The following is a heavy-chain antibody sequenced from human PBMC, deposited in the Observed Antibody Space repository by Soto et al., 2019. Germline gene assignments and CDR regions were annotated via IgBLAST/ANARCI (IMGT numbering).Heavy chain of an antibody. CDR2: INAGNGNT. J-gene: IGHJ4*02. D-gene: IGHD6-19*01. CDR1: GFVSSNYN. CDR3: ASDYGSNWRL. V-gene: IGHV1-3*01. Sequence: QAHLVQSGAEVKMPGDSVQVSCKASGFVSSNYNFHWVRQAPEQSLEWMGRINAGNGNTQYSQNFQGRVTFTSDASASTAFMELTNLRFEDRAMYYCASDYGSNWRLWGQGTLVSVSS.